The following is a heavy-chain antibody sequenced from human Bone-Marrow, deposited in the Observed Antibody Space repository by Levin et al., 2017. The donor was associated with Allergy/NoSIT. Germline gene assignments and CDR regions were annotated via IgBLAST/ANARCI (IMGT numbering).Heavy chain of an antibody. Sequence: PGGSLRLSCKASGFTVKRNYMNWVRQAPGKGLEWVSFVSSSGNTHYADSVKGRFIISRDDSKNTVYLQMNSLRGDDTAVYYCARGGVKYRRSDGPELQMLPFDYWGQGTLLTVSS. J-gene: IGHJ4*02. CDR3: ARGGVKYRRSDGPELQMLPFDY. CDR1: GFTVKRNY. CDR2: VSSSGNT. D-gene: IGHD2-2*01. V-gene: IGHV3-66*02.